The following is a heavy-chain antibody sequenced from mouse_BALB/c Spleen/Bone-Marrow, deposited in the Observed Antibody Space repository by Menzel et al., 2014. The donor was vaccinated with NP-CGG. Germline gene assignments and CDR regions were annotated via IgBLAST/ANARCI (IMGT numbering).Heavy chain of an antibody. CDR1: GYAFSSYW. J-gene: IGHJ2*01. D-gene: IGHD1-1*01. CDR2: IYPGDGDT. V-gene: IGHV1-80*01. CDR3: ARRGYYYGSSYVDY. Sequence: VQLQHSGAELVRPGSSVKISCKASGYAFSSYWMNWVKQRPGQGLEWIGQIYPGDGDTNYNGKFKGKATLTADKSSSTAYMQLSSLTSEDSAVYFCARRGYYYGSSYVDYWGQGTTLTVSS.